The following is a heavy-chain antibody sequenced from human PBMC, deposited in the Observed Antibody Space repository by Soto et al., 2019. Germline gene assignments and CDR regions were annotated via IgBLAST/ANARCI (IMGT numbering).Heavy chain of an antibody. CDR1: GYRFNNYW. CDR2: IYPGDSDT. CDR3: ARTTSSSGYSPFGP. D-gene: IGHD6-6*01. Sequence: GESLKISCKGSGYRFNNYWIGWVCQMPGKGLEWMAIIYPGDSDTRYSPSFQGQVTVSADKSISTAYLQWSSLKASDTAMYFCARTTSSSGYSPFGPWGQGTPVTVS. J-gene: IGHJ5*02. V-gene: IGHV5-51*01.